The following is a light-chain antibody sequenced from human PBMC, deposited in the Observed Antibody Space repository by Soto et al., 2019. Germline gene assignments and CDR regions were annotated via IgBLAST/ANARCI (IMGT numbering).Light chain of an antibody. CDR1: DRIYSAY. J-gene: IGKJ5*01. CDR3: QQYGSSPIT. Sequence: EVVLTQSPGTLSFSRGERATLSCRASDRIYSAYLGWYQQKPGQAPRLLIYAASSRATGIPDRFSGSGSGTDFTLTISRLEPEDFAVYYCQQYGSSPITFGQGTRLEI. CDR2: AAS. V-gene: IGKV3-20*01.